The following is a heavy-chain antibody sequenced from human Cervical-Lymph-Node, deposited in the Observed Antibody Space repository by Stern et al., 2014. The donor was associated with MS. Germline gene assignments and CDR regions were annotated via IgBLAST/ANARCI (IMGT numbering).Heavy chain of an antibody. Sequence: EVQLVESGAGLVKPGGSLRLSCATSGFSFSRYRMTWIRQAPGEGLEWLTSISGSGTEIYYADSVKGRITISRDNDKNSHYLQMNNVRPEDTAVYFCAREGSYSTIDSWGQGIFVTVSS. CDR2: ISGSGTEI. V-gene: IGHV3-21*01. CDR3: AREGSYSTIDS. CDR1: GFSFSRYR. J-gene: IGHJ4*02. D-gene: IGHD3-10*01.